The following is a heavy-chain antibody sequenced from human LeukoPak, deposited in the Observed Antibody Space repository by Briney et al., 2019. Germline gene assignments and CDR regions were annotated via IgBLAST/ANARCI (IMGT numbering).Heavy chain of an antibody. CDR3: ARVAYGDFVDY. CDR2: IYYSGNT. J-gene: IGHJ4*02. CDR1: GGSISSSSYY. D-gene: IGHD4-17*01. Sequence: PSETLSLTCTVSGGSISSSSYYWGWIRQPPGKGLECIGSIYYSGNTYYNPSLKSRVTMSIDSSKNQFSLKLSSVTAADTAVYYCARVAYGDFVDYWGQGTLVTVSS. V-gene: IGHV4-39*07.